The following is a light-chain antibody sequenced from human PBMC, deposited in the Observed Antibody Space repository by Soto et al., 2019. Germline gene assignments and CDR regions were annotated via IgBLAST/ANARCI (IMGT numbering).Light chain of an antibody. CDR1: SSDVGGYNY. CDR3: SSYTSSSTRV. J-gene: IGLJ3*02. CDR2: EVS. Sequence: QSALTQPASVSGSPGQSITISCTGTSSDVGGYNYVSWYQQHPGKAPKLMIYEVSNRPSGVSNRFPGSKSGTTASLTISWLQGEDEADYYCSSYTSSSTRVFGGGTKLTVL. V-gene: IGLV2-14*01.